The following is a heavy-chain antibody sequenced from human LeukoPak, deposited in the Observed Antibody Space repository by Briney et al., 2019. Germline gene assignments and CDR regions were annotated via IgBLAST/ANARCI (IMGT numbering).Heavy chain of an antibody. V-gene: IGHV3-9*01. D-gene: IGHD3-10*01. CDR1: GFTFDDYA. J-gene: IGHJ5*02. Sequence: PGGSLRLSCAASGFTFDDYAMHWVRHAPGKGLEWVSGISWNSGSIGYADSVKGRFTISRDNAKNSLYLQMNSLRAEDTALYYCATLAGDPWGQGTLVTVSS. CDR3: ATLAGDP. CDR2: ISWNSGSI.